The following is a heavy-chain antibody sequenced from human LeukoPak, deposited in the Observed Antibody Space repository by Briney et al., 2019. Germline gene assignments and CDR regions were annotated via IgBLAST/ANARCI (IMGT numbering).Heavy chain of an antibody. J-gene: IGHJ5*02. Sequence: SETVSLTCTVSGGSISRYYWVWIGQPPGKGLEWIGYIYDSWCTYYIPSLTTRATMSADTSKNQLSLRLVSVTAADTAVYYFARQGYCSGGTCYALFGPWGQGTLVIVSS. CDR1: GGSISRYY. CDR2: IYDSWCT. CDR3: ARQGYCSGGTCYALFGP. D-gene: IGHD2-15*01. V-gene: IGHV4-59*08.